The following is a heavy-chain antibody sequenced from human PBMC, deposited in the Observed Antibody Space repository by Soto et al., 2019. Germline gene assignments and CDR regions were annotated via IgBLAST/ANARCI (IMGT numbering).Heavy chain of an antibody. CDR3: AKDQIVVEISDY. CDR1: GYTFTSYA. V-gene: IGHV1-3*01. CDR2: INAGNGNT. Sequence: ASVKVSCKASGYTFTSYAMHWVRQAPGQRLEWMGWINAGNGNTKYSQKFQGRVTITRDTSASTAYMELNSLRAEDTAVYYCAKDQIVVEISDYWGQGTLVTVSS. J-gene: IGHJ4*02. D-gene: IGHD3-22*01.